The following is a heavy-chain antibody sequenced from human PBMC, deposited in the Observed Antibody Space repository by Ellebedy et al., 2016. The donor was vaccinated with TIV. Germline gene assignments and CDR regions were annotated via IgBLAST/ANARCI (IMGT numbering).Heavy chain of an antibody. CDR2: INHSGST. D-gene: IGHD3-10*01. CDR1: GGSFSGYY. Sequence: MPTETLSLTCAVYGGSFSGYYWSWIRQPPGKWLEWNGEINHSGSTNYNPSLKSRVTISVDKSKNQFSLKLSSVTAADTAVYYCARESGITMVRGGIITPNYFDYWGQGTLVTVSS. J-gene: IGHJ4*02. V-gene: IGHV4-34*01. CDR3: ARESGITMVRGGIITPNYFDY.